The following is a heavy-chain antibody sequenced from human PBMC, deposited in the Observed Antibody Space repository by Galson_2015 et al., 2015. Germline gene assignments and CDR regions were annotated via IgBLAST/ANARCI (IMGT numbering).Heavy chain of an antibody. CDR1: GFTFSSYE. CDR2: ISSSGSTI. D-gene: IGHD3-3*01. V-gene: IGHV3-48*03. CDR3: ARGVRFQGAFDI. Sequence: SLRLSCAASGFTFSSYEMNWVRQAPGKGLEWVSYISSSGSTIYYADSVKGRFTISRDNAKNPLYLQMNSLRAEDTAVYYCARGVRFQGAFDIWGQGTMVTVSS. J-gene: IGHJ3*02.